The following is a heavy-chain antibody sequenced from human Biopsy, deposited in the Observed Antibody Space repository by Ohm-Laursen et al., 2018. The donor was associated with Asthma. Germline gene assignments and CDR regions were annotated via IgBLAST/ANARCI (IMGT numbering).Heavy chain of an antibody. CDR1: GYTFNSSG. V-gene: IGHV1-18*01. Sequence: ASVKVSCKTSGYTFNSSGITWVRQAPGQGLEWMGWICVYNGNTKVAQKLQDRVTMITDTSTSTAYMELSSLRSDDTAVYFCARAVDYSHYYGIDVWGQGTTVTVS. CDR2: ICVYNGNT. D-gene: IGHD3-10*01. CDR3: ARAVDYSHYYGIDV. J-gene: IGHJ6*02.